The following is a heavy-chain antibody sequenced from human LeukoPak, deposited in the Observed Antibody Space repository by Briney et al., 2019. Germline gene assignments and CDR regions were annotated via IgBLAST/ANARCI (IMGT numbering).Heavy chain of an antibody. CDR2: FDPEDGET. J-gene: IGHJ3*02. CDR1: GYTLTELS. V-gene: IGHV1-24*01. CDR3: ATDLLEVSSIVGAPGAFDI. D-gene: IGHD1-26*01. Sequence: GASVKVSCKVSGYTLTELSMHWVRQAPGKGLEWMGGFDPEDGETIYAQKFQGRVTMTEDTSTDTAYMELSSLRSEDTAVYYCATDLLEVSSIVGAPGAFDIWGQGTMVTVSS.